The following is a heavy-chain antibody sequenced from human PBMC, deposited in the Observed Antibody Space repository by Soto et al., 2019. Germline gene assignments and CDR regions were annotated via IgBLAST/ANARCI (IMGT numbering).Heavy chain of an antibody. J-gene: IGHJ4*02. V-gene: IGHV3-30*18. CDR3: AKEQQLALFDY. D-gene: IGHD6-13*01. CDR2: ISYDGSNK. Sequence: GGSLRLSCAASGFTFSSYGMHWVRQAPGKGLEWVAVISYDGSNKYYADSVKGRFTISRDNSKNTLYLQMNSLRAEDTAVYYCAKEQQLALFDYWGQGTLVTVSS. CDR1: GFTFSSYG.